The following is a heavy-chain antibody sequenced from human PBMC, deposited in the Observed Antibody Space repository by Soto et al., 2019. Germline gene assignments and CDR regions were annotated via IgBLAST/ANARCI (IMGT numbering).Heavy chain of an antibody. Sequence: SETLSLTCTVSGDSVTSDYWSWIRQPPGKRLEYIGFIYLGGSANYNPSLESRVTISPDKSKNQLSLRLTSVTAADTAVYYWTRGKWFPRGYGMDVWGRGTTVTVSS. CDR3: TRGKWFPRGYGMDV. D-gene: IGHD3-22*01. J-gene: IGHJ6*02. CDR2: IYLGGSA. V-gene: IGHV4-59*02. CDR1: GDSVTSDY.